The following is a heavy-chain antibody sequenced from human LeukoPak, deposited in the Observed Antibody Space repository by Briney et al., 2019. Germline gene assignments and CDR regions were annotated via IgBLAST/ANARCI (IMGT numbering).Heavy chain of an antibody. CDR1: GYSFTSYS. CDR2: IYPGDSDT. V-gene: IGHV5-51*01. J-gene: IGHJ4*02. D-gene: IGHD2-2*01. Sequence: GESLKISCKGSGYSFTSYSIGWLGQMPGKGLEWMGIIYPGDSDTRYNPSFQGQVTISADKSISTAYLQWSSLKASDTAMYYCARPPGYCSSTSCPFDYWGQGTLVTVSS. CDR3: ARPPGYCSSTSCPFDY.